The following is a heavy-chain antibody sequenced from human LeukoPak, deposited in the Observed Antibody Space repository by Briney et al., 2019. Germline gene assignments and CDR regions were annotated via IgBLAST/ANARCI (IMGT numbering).Heavy chain of an antibody. CDR3: ARDKDDSSGYDWFDP. Sequence: ASETLSLTCTVSGGSISSYYWSWIRQPAGKGLEWIGRIYTSGSTNYNPSLKSRVTMSVDTSKNQFSLKLSSVTAADTAVYYCARDKDDSSGYDWFDPWGQGTLVTVSP. J-gene: IGHJ5*02. V-gene: IGHV4-4*07. CDR1: GGSISSYY. D-gene: IGHD3-22*01. CDR2: IYTSGST.